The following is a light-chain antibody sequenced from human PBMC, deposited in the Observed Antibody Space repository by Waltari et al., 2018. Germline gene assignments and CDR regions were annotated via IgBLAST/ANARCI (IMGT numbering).Light chain of an antibody. J-gene: IGKJ2*01. CDR2: DAY. CDR3: LQYSIYST. V-gene: IGKV1-5*01. Sequence: DIQMTQSPSTLSASVGDRVTITCRASQSISNWLAWYQQKPGKAPKLLIFDAYNLESGVPSRFSGSRSGTEFTLTINSLQPDDSATYYCLQYSIYSTFGQGTKLVIK. CDR1: QSISNW.